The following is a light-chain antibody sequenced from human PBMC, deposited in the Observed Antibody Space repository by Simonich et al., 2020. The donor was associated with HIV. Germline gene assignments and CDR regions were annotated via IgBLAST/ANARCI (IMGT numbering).Light chain of an antibody. J-gene: IGLJ3*02. V-gene: IGLV2-14*03. Sequence: QSALTPPASVSGSPGQSITISCTGTSSDFGGYNYVSLYQQHPDKAPKLRIYDVSKRPSGVSNRVSGSKSGNTAYMTISGLQAEDEADYYCSSYTSSSTWVFGGGTKLTVL. CDR3: SSYTSSSTWV. CDR1: SSDFGGYNY. CDR2: DVS.